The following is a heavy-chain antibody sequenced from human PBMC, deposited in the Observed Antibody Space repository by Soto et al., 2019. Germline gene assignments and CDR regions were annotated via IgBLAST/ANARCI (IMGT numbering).Heavy chain of an antibody. V-gene: IGHV3-33*08. CDR2: LWYDGCIK. CDR3: ARVLGLGYCSGGSCSNWFDP. D-gene: IGHD2-15*01. Sequence: GGSLRLSCAASGFTFSSYAMSWVRQAPGKGLEWVAILWYDGCIKYYAVSFKGRFTISRDNSKNTLYFQMNSLRAEDTAVYYCARVLGLGYCSGGSCSNWFDPWGQGTLVTVSS. J-gene: IGHJ5*02. CDR1: GFTFSSYA.